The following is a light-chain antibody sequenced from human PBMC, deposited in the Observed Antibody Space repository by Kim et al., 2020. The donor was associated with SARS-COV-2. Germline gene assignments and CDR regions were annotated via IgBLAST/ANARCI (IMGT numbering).Light chain of an antibody. Sequence: VSPGERATLPCRASQSVSSNLAWYQQKPGQAPRLLIYGASTRATGIPARFSGSGSGTEFTLTISSLQSEDFAVYYCQQYNNWPLTFGGGTKVDIK. V-gene: IGKV3-15*01. CDR1: QSVSSN. CDR3: QQYNNWPLT. CDR2: GAS. J-gene: IGKJ4*01.